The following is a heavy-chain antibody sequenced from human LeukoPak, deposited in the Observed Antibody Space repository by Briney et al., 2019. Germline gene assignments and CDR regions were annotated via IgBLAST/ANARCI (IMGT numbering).Heavy chain of an antibody. CDR3: AKDLGQLERNYYYYMDV. V-gene: IGHV3-30*02. D-gene: IGHD1-1*01. CDR2: IRYDGSNK. J-gene: IGHJ6*03. Sequence: QPGGSLRLSCAASGFTFSSYGMHWVRQAPGKGLEWVAFIRYDGSNKYYADSVKGRFTISRDNSKNTLYLQMNSLRAEDTAVYYCAKDLGQLERNYYYYMDVWGKGTTVTVSS. CDR1: GFTFSSYG.